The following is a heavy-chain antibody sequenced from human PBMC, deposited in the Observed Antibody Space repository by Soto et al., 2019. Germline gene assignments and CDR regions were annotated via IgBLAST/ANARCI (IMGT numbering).Heavy chain of an antibody. J-gene: IGHJ6*02. CDR3: VRENYYYGMDV. CDR1: GFDASVNY. Sequence: EVQLVGSGGTLVQPGGSLRLSCAASGFDASVNYMTWVRQAPGKGLEWVSLINAAGSTLYADSVKGRFTISRDDSNNTLSLQMNSLRVEDTAMYYCVRENYYYGMDVWGQGTAVTVSS. CDR2: INAAGST. V-gene: IGHV3-66*01.